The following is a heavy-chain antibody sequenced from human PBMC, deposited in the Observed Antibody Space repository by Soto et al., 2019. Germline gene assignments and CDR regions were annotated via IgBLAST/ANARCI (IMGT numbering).Heavy chain of an antibody. CDR1: GGSISSSSYY. D-gene: IGHD3-16*01. J-gene: IGHJ6*02. CDR3: AGSDDPSYYYYGMDV. Sequence: PSETLSLTCTVSGGSISSSSYYWGWIRQPPGKGLEWIGSIYYSGSTYYNPSLKSRVTISVDTSKNQFSLKLSSVTAADTAVYYCAGSDDPSYYYYGMDVWGQGTTVTVSS. V-gene: IGHV4-39*01. CDR2: IYYSGST.